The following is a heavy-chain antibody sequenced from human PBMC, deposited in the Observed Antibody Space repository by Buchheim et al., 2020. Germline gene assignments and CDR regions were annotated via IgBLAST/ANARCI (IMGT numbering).Heavy chain of an antibody. Sequence: QVQLVESGGGVVQPGRSLRLSCAASGFTFSSYAMHWVRQAPGKGLEWVAVISYDGSNKYYADSVKGRFTISRDNSQNTLYLQMNSLRAEDTAVYYCAREYSGSYLLDYWGQGTL. V-gene: IGHV3-30-3*01. D-gene: IGHD1-26*01. CDR1: GFTFSSYA. CDR2: ISYDGSNK. J-gene: IGHJ4*02. CDR3: AREYSGSYLLDY.